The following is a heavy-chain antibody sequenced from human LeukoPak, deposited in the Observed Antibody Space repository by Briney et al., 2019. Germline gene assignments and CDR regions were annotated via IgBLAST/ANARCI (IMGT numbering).Heavy chain of an antibody. D-gene: IGHD3-9*01. CDR3: AKDKSNYDILTGYYS. V-gene: IGHV3-23*01. J-gene: IGHJ5*02. Sequence: PGGSLRLSCAASGFTFSSYAMSWVRQAPGKGLEWVSAISGSGGSTYYADSVKGRFTISRDNSKNTLYLQMNSLRAEDTAVHYCAKDKSNYDILTGYYSWGQGTLVTVSS. CDR2: ISGSGGST. CDR1: GFTFSSYA.